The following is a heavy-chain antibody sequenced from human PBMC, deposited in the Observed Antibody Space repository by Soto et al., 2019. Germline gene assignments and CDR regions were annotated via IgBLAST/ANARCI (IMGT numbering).Heavy chain of an antibody. V-gene: IGHV4-34*01. CDR2: INHSGST. CDR1: GGSFSGYY. CDR3: ARVTQHYDILTGSPYYFDY. J-gene: IGHJ4*02. Sequence: PETLSLTCAVYGGSFSGYYWGWIRQPPGKGLEWIGEINHSGSTNYNPSLKSRVTISVDTSKNQFSLKLSSVTAADTAVYYCARVTQHYDILTGSPYYFDYWGQGTLVTVSS. D-gene: IGHD3-9*01.